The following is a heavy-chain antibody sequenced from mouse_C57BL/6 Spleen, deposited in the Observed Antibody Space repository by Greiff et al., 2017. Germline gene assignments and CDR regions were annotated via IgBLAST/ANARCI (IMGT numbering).Heavy chain of an antibody. J-gene: IGHJ4*01. CDR2: IYPRDGST. CDR3: ARACSSYDYSVDD. CDR1: GYTFTDHS. D-gene: IGHD1-1*01. V-gene: IGHV1-78*01. Sequence: VQLQQSDAELVKPGASVKISCKASGYTFTDHSIHWMKQRPEQGLEWIGYIYPRDGSTKYNEKFKGKATLTADKSSSTAYMQLSSLTSEDSAVYFCARACSSYDYSVDDWGQGTSVTVSS.